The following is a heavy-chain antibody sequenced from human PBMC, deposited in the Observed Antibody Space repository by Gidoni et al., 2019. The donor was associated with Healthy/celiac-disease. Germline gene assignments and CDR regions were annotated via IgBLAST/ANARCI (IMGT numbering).Heavy chain of an antibody. J-gene: IGHJ3*02. CDR2: ISSSSSYI. CDR3: ARDAGSAFDI. CDR1: GFTFSSYS. V-gene: IGHV3-21*01. Sequence: EVQLVESGGGLVKPGGSLRLSCAASGFTFSSYSMNWVRKAPGKGLEWVSSISSSSSYIYYADSVKGRFTISRDNAKNSLYLQMNSLRAEDTAVYYCARDAGSAFDIWGQGTMVTVSS. D-gene: IGHD3-10*01.